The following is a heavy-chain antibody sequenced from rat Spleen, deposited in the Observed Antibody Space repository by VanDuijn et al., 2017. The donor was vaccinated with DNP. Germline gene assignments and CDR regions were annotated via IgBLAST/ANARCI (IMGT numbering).Heavy chain of an antibody. D-gene: IGHD1-11*01. CDR2: ISYNGGTP. Sequence: EVLLVESDGGLVQPGRSLKLSCAVSGFTFSDYYMAWVRQAPAKGLEWVATISYNGGTPYYRDSVKGRFTISRDNAKSTLYLQMDSLRSEDTATYYCTRHPTHSYFDYWGQGVMVTVSS. V-gene: IGHV5-7*01. CDR1: GFTFSDYY. J-gene: IGHJ2*01. CDR3: TRHPTHSYFDY.